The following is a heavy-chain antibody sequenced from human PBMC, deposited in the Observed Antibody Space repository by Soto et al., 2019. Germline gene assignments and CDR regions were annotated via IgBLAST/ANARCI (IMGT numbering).Heavy chain of an antibody. CDR3: ARFYGSGSNYYFDY. Sequence: SETLSLTCAVSSGSISSSNWWSWVRQPPGKGLEWIGEIYHSGSTNYNPSPKSRVTISVDKSKNQFSLKLSSVTAADTAVYYCARFYGSGSNYYFDYWGQGTLVTVSS. CDR2: IYHSGST. CDR1: SGSISSSNW. J-gene: IGHJ4*02. D-gene: IGHD3-10*01. V-gene: IGHV4-4*02.